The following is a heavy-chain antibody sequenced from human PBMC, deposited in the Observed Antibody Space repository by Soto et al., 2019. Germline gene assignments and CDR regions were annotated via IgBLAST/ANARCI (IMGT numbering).Heavy chain of an antibody. Sequence: QVQLVQSGAEVKKPGSSVKVSCKASGGTFSSYAISWVRQAPGQGLEWMGGIIPIFGTANYAQKFQGSVTITADESTSAAYMELSSLISEDTAVYYCARVVTVVKSFHYWYFDLWGRGTLVTVSS. D-gene: IGHD2-15*01. V-gene: IGHV1-69*12. J-gene: IGHJ2*01. CDR3: ARVVTVVKSFHYWYFDL. CDR1: GGTFSSYA. CDR2: IIPIFGTA.